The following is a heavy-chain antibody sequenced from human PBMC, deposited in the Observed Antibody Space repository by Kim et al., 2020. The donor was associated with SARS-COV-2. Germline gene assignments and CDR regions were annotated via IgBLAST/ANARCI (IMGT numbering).Heavy chain of an antibody. CDR2: INDSGST. J-gene: IGHJ4*02. CDR3: ARGESGTYSPLVY. CDR1: GGSFSGYY. D-gene: IGHD1-26*01. V-gene: IGHV4-34*01. Sequence: SETLSLTCAVYGGSFSGYYWSWIRQSPGKGLEWIGEINDSGSTNYNPSLKSRVTISVDTSKNQFSLKLKSVTAADAAAYYCARGESGTYSPLVYWGQRSRVTVSS.